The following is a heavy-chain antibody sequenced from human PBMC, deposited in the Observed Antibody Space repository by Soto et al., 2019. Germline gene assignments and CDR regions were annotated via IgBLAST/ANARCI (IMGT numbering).Heavy chain of an antibody. CDR2: IYSGGST. CDR1: GFTVSSNY. J-gene: IGHJ4*02. CDR3: AREYSSSSAGGFYY. D-gene: IGHD6-6*01. V-gene: IGHV3-53*01. Sequence: PVGSLRLSCAASGFTVSSNYMSWVRQAPGKGLEWVSVIYSGGSTYYADSVKGRFTISRDNSKNTLYLQMNSLRAEDTAVYYCAREYSSSSAGGFYYWGQGTLVTVSS.